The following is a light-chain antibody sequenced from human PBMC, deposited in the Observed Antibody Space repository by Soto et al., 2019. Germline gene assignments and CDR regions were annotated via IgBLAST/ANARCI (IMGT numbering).Light chain of an antibody. CDR3: QQYNNGPFT. J-gene: IGKJ3*01. CDR1: QSVSSN. V-gene: IGKV3-15*01. Sequence: EIVMTQSPPTLSVSPGERATLSCRASQSVSSNVAWYQQKPGQAPRLLIYGASTRATGIPARFSGSGSGTEFTLTISSLQSEDFAVYYCQQYNNGPFTFGPGTKVDIK. CDR2: GAS.